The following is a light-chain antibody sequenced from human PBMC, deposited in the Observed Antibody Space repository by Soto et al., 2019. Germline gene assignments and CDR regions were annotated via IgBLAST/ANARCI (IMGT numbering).Light chain of an antibody. CDR2: LGS. Sequence: DIVMTQSPLSLPVTPGESASISCRSSQSLLHGNGDNYLDWYLLKPGQSPQLLIYLGSNRASGVPDRFSGSGSGTDFTLKISRVEAEDVGIYYCMQALQTPLYSFGQGTKLEIK. J-gene: IGKJ2*03. V-gene: IGKV2-28*01. CDR3: MQALQTPLYS. CDR1: QSLLHGNGDNY.